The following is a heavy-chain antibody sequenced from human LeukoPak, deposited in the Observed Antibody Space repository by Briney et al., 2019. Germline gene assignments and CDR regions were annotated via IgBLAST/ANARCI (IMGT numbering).Heavy chain of an antibody. J-gene: IGHJ3*01. D-gene: IGHD3-22*01. V-gene: IGHV5-51*01. CDR2: IYAEDADT. Sequence: GESLKISCKASGFSFTNYWSGWVRQLPGKGLKWMGIIYAEDADTRYSPFFHGQVTISADMSSNIAYLQWTSLKASDSAIYFCARHGHYYDRLAYKSAFTLWGQKTMVTVPS. CDR1: GFSFTNYW. CDR3: ARHGHYYDRLAYKSAFTL.